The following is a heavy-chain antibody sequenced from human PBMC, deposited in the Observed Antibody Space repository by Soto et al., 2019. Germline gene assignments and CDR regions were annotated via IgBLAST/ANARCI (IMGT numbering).Heavy chain of an antibody. V-gene: IGHV4-59*01. J-gene: IGHJ4*02. CDR1: GGSISSYY. CDR3: ARLVVPAAGTFDY. D-gene: IGHD2-2*01. CDR2: IYYSGST. Sequence: SETLSLTCTVSGGSISSYYWSWIRQPPGKGLEWIGYIYYSGSTNYNPSLKSRVTISVDTSKNQFSLKLSSVTAADTAVYYCARLVVPAAGTFDYWGQGTLVTVSS.